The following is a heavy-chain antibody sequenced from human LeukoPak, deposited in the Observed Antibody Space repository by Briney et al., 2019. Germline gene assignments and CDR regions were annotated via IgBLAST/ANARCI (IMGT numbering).Heavy chain of an antibody. CDR2: IKEDGSEK. Sequence: PWGSLRRSCAASGFIFSNYWMNWVRQAPGKGLEWVANIKEDGSEKYYVDSVKGRFTISRDNATNSLYLQINSLRDEDTAVYYCVSDVRIPAYWGQGTLVTVSS. CDR3: VSDVRIPAY. D-gene: IGHD2-15*01. CDR1: GFIFSNYW. V-gene: IGHV3-7*01. J-gene: IGHJ4*02.